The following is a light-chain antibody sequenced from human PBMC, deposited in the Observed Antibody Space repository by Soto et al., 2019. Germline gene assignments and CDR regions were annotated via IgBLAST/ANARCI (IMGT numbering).Light chain of an antibody. CDR3: QHYDSYSEA. CDR1: QTISSW. CDR2: KAS. J-gene: IGKJ1*01. V-gene: IGKV1-5*03. Sequence: DIQITQSPSTLSGSVGDRVTITCRASQTISSWLAWYQQKPGKAPKLLIYKASTLKSGVPSRFSGRGSGTEFPLTISSLQPDDFATYYCQHYDSYSEAFGQGTKVELK.